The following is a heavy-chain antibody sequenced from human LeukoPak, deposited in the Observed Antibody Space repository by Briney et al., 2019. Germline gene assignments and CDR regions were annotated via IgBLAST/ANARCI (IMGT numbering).Heavy chain of an antibody. CDR3: ARGVNDFTPLNAFDI. CDR2: IYYSGST. CDR1: GGSTSSYY. V-gene: IGHV4-59*01. D-gene: IGHD3-3*01. J-gene: IGHJ3*02. Sequence: SETLSLTCTVSGGSTSSYYWSWIRQPPGKGLEWIGYIYYSGSTNYNPSLKSRVTISVDTSKNQFSLKLSSVTAADTAVYYCARGVNDFTPLNAFDIWGQGTMVTVSS.